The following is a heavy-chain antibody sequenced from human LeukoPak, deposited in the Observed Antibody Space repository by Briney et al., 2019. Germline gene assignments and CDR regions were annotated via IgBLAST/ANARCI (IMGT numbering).Heavy chain of an antibody. CDR2: INPSGGST. D-gene: IGHD6-6*01. CDR1: GYTFTSYY. Sequence: ASVKVSCKASGYTFTSYYMHWVRQAPGQGLEWMGIINPSGGSTSYAQKFQGRVTMTRDMSTSTVYMELSSLRSEDTAVYYCARDRIAARRNGVRTPNWFDPWGQGTRVAVSP. J-gene: IGHJ5*02. V-gene: IGHV1-46*01. CDR3: ARDRIAARRNGVRTPNWFDP.